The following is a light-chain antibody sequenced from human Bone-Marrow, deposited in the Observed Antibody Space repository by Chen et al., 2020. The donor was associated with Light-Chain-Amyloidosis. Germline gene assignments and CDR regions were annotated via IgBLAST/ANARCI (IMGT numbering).Light chain of an antibody. J-gene: IGKJ4*01. CDR1: QGIAKS. Sequence: DIQMTQTPSSLSAAFGDTVTITCRASQGIAKSLAWYQQRPGGAPKLLLFDTSNLGSGVPPRFSGSGSETDYILTISSLQPEDFATYYCQQYFSTPPVTFGGGTKVDMK. CDR2: DTS. CDR3: QQYFSTPPVT. V-gene: IGKV1-NL1*01.